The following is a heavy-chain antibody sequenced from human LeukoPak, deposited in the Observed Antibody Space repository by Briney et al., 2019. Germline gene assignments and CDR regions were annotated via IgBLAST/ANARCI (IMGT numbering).Heavy chain of an antibody. Sequence: SETLSLTCTVSGGSISSYYWSGIRQPPGKGLEWIGYIYYSGSTNYNPSLKSRVTISVDTSKNQFSLKLSSVTAADTAVYYCARNRAVTGMGFDYWGQGTLVTVSS. CDR2: IYYSGST. CDR3: ARNRAVTGMGFDY. CDR1: GGSISSYY. D-gene: IGHD6-19*01. V-gene: IGHV4-59*12. J-gene: IGHJ4*02.